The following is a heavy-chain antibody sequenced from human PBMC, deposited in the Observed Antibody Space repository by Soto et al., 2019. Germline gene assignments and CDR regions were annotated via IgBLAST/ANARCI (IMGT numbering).Heavy chain of an antibody. CDR1: GFTFSSYS. D-gene: IGHD3-10*01. CDR2: INSRSSSI. CDR3: ARNPSGDY. J-gene: IGHJ4*02. V-gene: IGHV3-21*01. Sequence: EVQLVESGGGLVKPGGSLRLSCAASGFTFSSYSMTWVRQAPGKGLEWVSSINSRSSSIYYADSVKGRFTISRDNAKNSLYLLMNSLRAEDTAVYYCARNPSGDYWGQGTLVTVSS.